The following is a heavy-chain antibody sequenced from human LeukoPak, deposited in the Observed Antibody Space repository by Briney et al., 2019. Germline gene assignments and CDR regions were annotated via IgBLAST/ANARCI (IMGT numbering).Heavy chain of an antibody. J-gene: IGHJ4*02. D-gene: IGHD2-2*01. CDR1: GFTFSSYA. CDR3: AKEGCSSTSCSDGFDY. V-gene: IGHV3-23*01. CDR2: ISGSGGST. Sequence: GGSLRLSCAASGFTFSSYAMSWVRQAPGKGLEWVSAISGSGGSTYYADSVKGWFTISRDNSKNTLYLQMNSLRAEDTAVYYCAKEGCSSTSCSDGFDYWGQGTLVTVSS.